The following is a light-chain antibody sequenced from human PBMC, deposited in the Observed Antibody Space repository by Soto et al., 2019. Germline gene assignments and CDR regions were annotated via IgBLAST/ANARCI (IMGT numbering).Light chain of an antibody. CDR3: HQRQSWPRT. J-gene: IGKJ1*01. CDR1: QYINTR. V-gene: IGKV3-11*01. Sequence: EIVLTQSPATLSSFPGDRVTLSCRASQYINTRLAWYQHRPGQAPRLLIYQTSIRAAGIPARFGASGSGTDFTLTISDVQPEDFALYYSHQRQSWPRTFGQGTKVDIK. CDR2: QTS.